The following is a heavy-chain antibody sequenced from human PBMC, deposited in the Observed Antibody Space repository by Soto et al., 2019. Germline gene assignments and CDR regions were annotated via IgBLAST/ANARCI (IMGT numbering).Heavy chain of an antibody. CDR1: GFTFSSYA. CDR3: AKDRQGLRRGPGYFDY. Sequence: PGGSLRLSCAASGFTFSSYAMSWVRQAPGKGLEWVSAISGSGGSTYYADSVKGRFTISRDNSKNTLYLQMNSLRAEDTAVYYCAKDRQGLRRGPGYFDYWGQGTLVTVSS. J-gene: IGHJ4*02. CDR2: ISGSGGST. D-gene: IGHD3-10*01. V-gene: IGHV3-23*01.